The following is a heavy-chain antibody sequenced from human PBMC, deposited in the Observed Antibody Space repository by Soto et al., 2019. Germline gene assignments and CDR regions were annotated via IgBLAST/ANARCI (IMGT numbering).Heavy chain of an antibody. CDR3: ARRYGAFFDY. CDR1: GGSISSYY. D-gene: IGHD4-17*01. Sequence: QVQLQESGPGLVKPSETLSLTCTVSGGSISSYYWSWIRQPPGKGLAWIGYSYYSGSTNYNPYLKSRRIISVDKYMNQCSLRLRSVTAADTAVYYCARRYGAFFDYWGQGTLVTVSS. CDR2: SYYSGST. V-gene: IGHV4-59*01. J-gene: IGHJ4*02.